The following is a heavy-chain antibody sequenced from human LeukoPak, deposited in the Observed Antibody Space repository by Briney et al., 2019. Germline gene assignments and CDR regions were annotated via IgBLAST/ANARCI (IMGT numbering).Heavy chain of an antibody. V-gene: IGHV3-30*18. Sequence: GGSLRLSCAASGFTFSSYGMHWVRQAPGKGLEWVAVISYDGSNKYYADSVKGRFTISRDNSKNTLYLQMNSLRAEDTAVCYCAKVLARENDILTGYPFDYWGQGTLVTVSS. CDR2: ISYDGSNK. CDR1: GFTFSSYG. D-gene: IGHD3-9*01. CDR3: AKVLARENDILTGYPFDY. J-gene: IGHJ4*02.